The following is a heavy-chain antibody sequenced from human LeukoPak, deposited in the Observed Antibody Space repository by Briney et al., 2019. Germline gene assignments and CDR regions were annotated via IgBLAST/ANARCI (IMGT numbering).Heavy chain of an antibody. CDR2: IYTSGST. CDR3: ARALAEGGWCDY. D-gene: IGHD6-19*01. J-gene: IGHJ4*02. Sequence: PSQTLSLTCTVSGGSISSGSYYWSWIRQPAGKGLEWIGRIYTSGSTNYNPSLKSRVTISVDKSKNQFSLKLSSVTAADTAVYYCARALAEGGWCDYWGQGTLVTVSS. CDR1: GGSISSGSYY. V-gene: IGHV4-61*02.